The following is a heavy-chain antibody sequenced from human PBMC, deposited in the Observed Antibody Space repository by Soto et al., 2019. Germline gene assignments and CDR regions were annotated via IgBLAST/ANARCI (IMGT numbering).Heavy chain of an antibody. V-gene: IGHV3-21*01. CDR3: ARASYYYDGSGYHGY. CDR1: GFTFSSYS. D-gene: IGHD3-22*01. Sequence: EVQLVESGGGLVKPGGSLRLSFAASGFTFSSYSMNWVRQAPGKGLEWVSSISSSGSYIYYADSVKGRFTISRDNAKNSLYLQMNSLRAEDTAVYYCARASYYYDGSGYHGYWGQGTLVTVSS. CDR2: ISSSGSYI. J-gene: IGHJ4*02.